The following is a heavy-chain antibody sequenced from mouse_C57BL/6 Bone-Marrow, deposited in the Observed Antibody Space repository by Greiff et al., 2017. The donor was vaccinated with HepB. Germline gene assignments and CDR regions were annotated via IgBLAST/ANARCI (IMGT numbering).Heavy chain of an antibody. CDR3: ARVGGNYYFDY. Sequence: EVQLQQSGPGLVKPSQSLSLTCSVTGYSITSCYYWNWIRQFPGNKLEWMGYISYDGSNNYNPSLKNRISITRDTSKNQFFLKLNSVTTEDTATYYCARVGGNYYFDYWGQGTTLTVSS. CDR1: GYSITSCYY. CDR2: ISYDGSN. D-gene: IGHD1-1*02. V-gene: IGHV3-6*01. J-gene: IGHJ2*01.